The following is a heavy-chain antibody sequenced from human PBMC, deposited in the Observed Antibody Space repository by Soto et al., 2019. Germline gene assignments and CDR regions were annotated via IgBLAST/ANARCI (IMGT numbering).Heavy chain of an antibody. CDR2: FFIGGNT. V-gene: IGHV4-39*01. D-gene: IGHD1-26*01. CDR1: GGSITGRSISSTTYY. Sequence: SETLSLTCTRSGGSITGRSISSTTYYWGWMRQPPGKGLEWIASFFIGGNTYYNPSLKSRVTLSVDTSKNQFALKLSSVTAAETAVYYCARHGITGSYYDAFDIWGQGTMVT. J-gene: IGHJ3*02. CDR3: ARHGITGSYYDAFDI.